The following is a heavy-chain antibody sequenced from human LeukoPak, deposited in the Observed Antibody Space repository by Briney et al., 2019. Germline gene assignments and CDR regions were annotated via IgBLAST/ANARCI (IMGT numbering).Heavy chain of an antibody. J-gene: IGHJ5*02. CDR2: ISSSSSYI. CDR3: ARDGGSGDNWFDP. CDR1: GFTFSSYS. Sequence: PGGSLRLSCAASGFTFSSYSMNWVRQAPGKGLEWVSSISSSSSYIYYADSVKGRFTISRDNAKNSLYLQMNSLRAEDTAVYYCARDGGSGDNWFDPWGQGTLVTVSS. V-gene: IGHV3-21*01. D-gene: IGHD3-10*01.